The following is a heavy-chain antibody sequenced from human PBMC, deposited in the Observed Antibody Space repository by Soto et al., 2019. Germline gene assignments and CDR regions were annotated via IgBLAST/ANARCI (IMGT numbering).Heavy chain of an antibody. V-gene: IGHV5-10-1*04. D-gene: IGHD5-18*01. Sequence: PGESLKSSFHGSGYSFANYWISWVRQMPGKVLELMGRFNPSDSYTDYSPSFQGQVTVSADKAISTAYLQWSSLKASETAMYYYDRYWHSYSSDDFRGMEVWAQWTTDTVSS. CDR3: DRYWHSYSSDDFRGMEV. CDR2: FNPSDSYT. CDR1: GYSFANYW. J-gene: IGHJ6*02.